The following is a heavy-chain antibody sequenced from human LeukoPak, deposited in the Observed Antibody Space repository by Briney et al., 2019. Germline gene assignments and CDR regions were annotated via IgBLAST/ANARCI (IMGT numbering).Heavy chain of an antibody. Sequence: XXXQAPXXXXXYVSGIDINVGTKDYSNSLKCIFTISRDNSNNTLYLQMGSLRAEDMAVYYCAREYCTTNNCYNWGLCYWGQGTLVTVSS. J-gene: IGHJ4*02. CDR2: IDINVGTK. CDR3: AREYCTTNNCYNWGLCY. V-gene: IGHV3-64*01. D-gene: IGHD2-2*02.